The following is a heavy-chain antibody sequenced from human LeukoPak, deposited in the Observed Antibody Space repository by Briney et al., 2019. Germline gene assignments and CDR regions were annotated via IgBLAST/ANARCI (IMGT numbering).Heavy chain of an antibody. V-gene: IGHV3-21*01. CDR1: GFTFLNYT. J-gene: IGHJ6*03. CDR2: ISSSSYI. Sequence: KTGGSLRLSCAASGFTFLNYTMNWVRQAPGKGLEWVSCISSSSYIYYADSVKGRFTISRDNAKNSLFLQMNSLRAEDTAVYYCARFGEYYYGSGSYYNYYMDVWGKGTTVTVSS. CDR3: ARFGEYYYGSGSYYNYYMDV. D-gene: IGHD3-10*01.